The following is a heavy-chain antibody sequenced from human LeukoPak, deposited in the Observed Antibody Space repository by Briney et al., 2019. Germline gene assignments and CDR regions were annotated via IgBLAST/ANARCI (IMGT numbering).Heavy chain of an antibody. J-gene: IGHJ3*02. V-gene: IGHV4-61*08. Sequence: PSETLSLTCTVSGGSISSGDYYWSWIRQPPGKGLEWIGFIYYSGSTNYSPSLKSRVTISVDPSKNQFSLKLNSVTAADTAVYYCARSLIVGARTDAFDIWGQGTMVTASS. D-gene: IGHD1-26*01. CDR3: ARSLIVGARTDAFDI. CDR2: IYYSGST. CDR1: GGSISSGDYY.